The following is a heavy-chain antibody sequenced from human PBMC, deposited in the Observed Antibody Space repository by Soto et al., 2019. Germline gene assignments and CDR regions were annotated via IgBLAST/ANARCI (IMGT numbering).Heavy chain of an antibody. CDR3: ARDYGDYSFFDY. J-gene: IGHJ4*02. D-gene: IGHD4-17*01. Sequence: PSETLSLTCTVSGGSITAYQWRWIRQPPGKGLEWIGGYSGFTDYNPSLESRATISVDHSKNQFSLTLRSVTAADTAVYYCARDYGDYSFFDYWGQGALVTVSS. CDR1: GGSITAYQ. V-gene: IGHV4-59*01. CDR2: YSGFT.